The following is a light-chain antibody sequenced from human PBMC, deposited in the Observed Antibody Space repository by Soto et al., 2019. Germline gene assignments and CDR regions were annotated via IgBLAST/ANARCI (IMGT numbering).Light chain of an antibody. Sequence: EIVLTQSPATLSLSPGERATLSCRASQSVGRDYLAWYQQKPGQAPRLVIYNASNRASGIPDRFSGSGSGTDFTLTISRLEPEDFAVYYCHQDAYAPWTFGQGTKVEIK. J-gene: IGKJ1*01. CDR1: QSVGRDY. CDR3: HQDAYAPWT. V-gene: IGKV3-20*01. CDR2: NAS.